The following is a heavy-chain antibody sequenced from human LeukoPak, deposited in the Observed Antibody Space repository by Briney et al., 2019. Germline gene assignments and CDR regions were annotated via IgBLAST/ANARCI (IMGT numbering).Heavy chain of an antibody. V-gene: IGHV3-11*01. CDR2: ISSSGSTI. D-gene: IGHD6-19*01. J-gene: IGHJ4*02. Sequence: PGGSLRLSCAASGFTFSDYYMSWIRQAPGKGLEWVSYISSSGSTIYYADSVKGRFTISRDSAKNSLCLQMNSLRAEDTAVYCCATSVAGLRYFDYWGQGTLVTVSA. CDR1: GFTFSDYY. CDR3: ATSVAGLRYFDY.